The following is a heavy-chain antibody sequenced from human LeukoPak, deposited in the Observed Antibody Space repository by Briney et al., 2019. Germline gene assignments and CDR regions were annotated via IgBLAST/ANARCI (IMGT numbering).Heavy chain of an antibody. Sequence: PGRSLRLSCAASGFTFSSYAMHWVRQAPGKGLEWVAVISDDGSNKYYADSVKGRFTISRDNSKNTLYLQMNSLRTEDTAVYYCARDQRIGGYSYGLTGNFDYWAREPWSPSPQ. J-gene: IGHJ4*02. D-gene: IGHD5-18*01. CDR3: ARDQRIGGYSYGLTGNFDY. CDR1: GFTFSSYA. V-gene: IGHV3-30-3*01. CDR2: ISDDGSNK.